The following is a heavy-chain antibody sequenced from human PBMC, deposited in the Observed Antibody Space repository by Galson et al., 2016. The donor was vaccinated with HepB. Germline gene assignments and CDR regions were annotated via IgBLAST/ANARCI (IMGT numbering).Heavy chain of an antibody. D-gene: IGHD4-17*01. CDR2: ISYDGGNK. CDR3: AKDQRMSPTVTYNWFDP. J-gene: IGHJ5*02. Sequence: SLRLSCAASGFTFSSYGMHWVRQAPGKGLEWVAVISYDGGNKYYADSVTGRFTISRDNSKNTLYLQMNSLSAEYTAVYYWAKDQRMSPTVTYNWFDPGGQGTLVTVSS. V-gene: IGHV3-30*18. CDR1: GFTFSSYG.